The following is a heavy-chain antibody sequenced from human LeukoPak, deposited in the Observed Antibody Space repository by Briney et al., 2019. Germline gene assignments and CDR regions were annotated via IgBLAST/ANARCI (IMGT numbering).Heavy chain of an antibody. V-gene: IGHV3-53*01. D-gene: IGHD4-23*01. CDR3: VLGGNSVLGY. J-gene: IGHJ4*02. Sequence: GGSLRLSCAASGFTVSSNYMTWVRQAPGKGLEWVSVIYSGGSTFYADSVKGRFTLSRDNSKNTLFLQMNSLRAEDTAVYYCVLGGNSVLGYWGQGTLVTVSS. CDR2: IYSGGST. CDR1: GFTVSSNY.